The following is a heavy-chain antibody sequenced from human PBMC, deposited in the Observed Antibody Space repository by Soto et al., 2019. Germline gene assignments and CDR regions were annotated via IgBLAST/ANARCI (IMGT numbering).Heavy chain of an antibody. V-gene: IGHV1-2*02. D-gene: IGHD2-2*01. J-gene: IGHJ6*02. CDR2: INPETGGT. CDR1: GYTFTGYY. Sequence: ASVKVSCKASGYTFTGYYVHWVREAPGQGLEWMGWINPETGGTSYAQKFQGRVTLSRDTSINTAYLELSRLRFDDAAVYFCARERYQVISDGMDVWGQGATVTVSS. CDR3: ARERYQVISDGMDV.